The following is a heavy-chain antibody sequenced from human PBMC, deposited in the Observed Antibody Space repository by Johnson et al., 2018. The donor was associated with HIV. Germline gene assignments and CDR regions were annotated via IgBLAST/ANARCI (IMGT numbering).Heavy chain of an antibody. Sequence: QAQLVESGGGVVQPGRSLRLSCAASGFTFSSYAMHWVRQAPGKGLEWVAVISYDGSNKYYADSVKGRFTISRDNSKNTLYLQMNSLSAEDTAVYYCARELLWFGRGAFDIWGQGTMVTVSS. J-gene: IGHJ3*02. CDR3: ARELLWFGRGAFDI. CDR2: ISYDGSNK. V-gene: IGHV3-30-3*01. D-gene: IGHD3-10*01. CDR1: GFTFSSYA.